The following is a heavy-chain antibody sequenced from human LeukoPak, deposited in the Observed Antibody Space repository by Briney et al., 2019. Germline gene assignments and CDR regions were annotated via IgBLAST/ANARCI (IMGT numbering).Heavy chain of an antibody. J-gene: IGHJ4*02. CDR3: ARDSAYDRDY. V-gene: IGHV3-30*03. CDR1: GFTFSSYG. D-gene: IGHD3-3*01. Sequence: GGSLRLSCAASGFTFSSYGMHWVRQAPGKGLEWVAVISYDGSNKYYADSVKGRFTISRDNSKNTLYLQMNSLRAEDTAVYYCARDSAYDRDYWGQGTLVTVSS. CDR2: ISYDGSNK.